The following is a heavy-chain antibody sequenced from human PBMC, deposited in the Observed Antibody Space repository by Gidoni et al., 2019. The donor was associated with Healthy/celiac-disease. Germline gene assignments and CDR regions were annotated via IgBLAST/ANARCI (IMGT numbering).Heavy chain of an antibody. Sequence: EVQLVESGGGLVKPGGSLRLSCAASGFTFSNAWMSWVRQAPGKGLEWVGRIKSKTDGGTTDYAAPVKGRFTISRDDSKNTLYLQMNSLKTEDTAVYYCTTTLLTGLDFGAFDIWGQGTMVTVSS. V-gene: IGHV3-15*01. CDR1: GFTFSNAW. D-gene: IGHD1-1*01. CDR2: IKSKTDGGTT. CDR3: TTTLLTGLDFGAFDI. J-gene: IGHJ3*02.